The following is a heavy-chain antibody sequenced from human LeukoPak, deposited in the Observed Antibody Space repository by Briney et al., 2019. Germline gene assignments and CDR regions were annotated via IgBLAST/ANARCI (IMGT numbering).Heavy chain of an antibody. CDR2: INWNGGTT. J-gene: IGHJ3*02. Sequence: GGSLRLSCTASGFTFDDYGMNWVRQAPGKGLEWVSGINWNGGTTSYADSVKGRFTIPRDNAKNTVSLQMNSLRGEDTAVYYCGREDRIVLGNDALDIWGQGTMVTVSS. D-gene: IGHD2-8*01. CDR3: GREDRIVLGNDALDI. CDR1: GFTFDDYG. V-gene: IGHV3-20*04.